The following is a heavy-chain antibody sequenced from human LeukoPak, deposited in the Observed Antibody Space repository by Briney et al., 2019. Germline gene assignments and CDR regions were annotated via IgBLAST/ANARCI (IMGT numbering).Heavy chain of an antibody. CDR3: AKEVPLSPYSSLRAYFDY. J-gene: IGHJ4*02. CDR1: GFTFSSFA. Sequence: GGSLRLSCAASGFTFSSFAMSWVRQTPGKGLEWVSGISGNGGTTYYADSVKGRFTMSRDNSKNTLYLQMNSLRDDDTAVYYCAKEVPLSPYSSLRAYFDYWGQGILVTVSS. CDR2: ISGNGGTT. V-gene: IGHV3-23*01. D-gene: IGHD6-13*01.